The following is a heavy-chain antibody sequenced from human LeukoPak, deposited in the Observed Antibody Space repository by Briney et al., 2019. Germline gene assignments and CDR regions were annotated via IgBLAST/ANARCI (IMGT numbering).Heavy chain of an antibody. CDR2: ISGSSSSI. Sequence: GGSLRLSCEASGFTFSTYTMHWVRQAPGKGLEWVSYISGSSSSIYYADSVRGRFTISRDNSKNTLYLQMNSLRAEDTAVYYCATRNYDILTGYWFWGQGTLVTVSS. V-gene: IGHV3-48*01. CDR1: GFTFSTYT. J-gene: IGHJ4*02. CDR3: ATRNYDILTGYWF. D-gene: IGHD3-9*01.